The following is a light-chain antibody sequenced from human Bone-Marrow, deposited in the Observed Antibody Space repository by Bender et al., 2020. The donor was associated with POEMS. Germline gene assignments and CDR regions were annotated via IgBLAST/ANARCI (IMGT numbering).Light chain of an antibody. CDR3: QSYDNSLGGWV. V-gene: IGLV2-14*02. CDR2: RNN. J-gene: IGLJ3*02. Sequence: QSALTQPASVSGSPGQSITISCTGTSSDVGSYNLVSWYQQVPGVAPKLLIYRNNQRPSGVPDRFSGSKSGTSASLAITGLQAEDEGDYYCQSYDNSLGGWVFGGGTKLTVL. CDR1: SSDVGSYNL.